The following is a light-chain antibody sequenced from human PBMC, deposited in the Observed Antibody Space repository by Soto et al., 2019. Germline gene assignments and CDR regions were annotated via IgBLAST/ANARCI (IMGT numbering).Light chain of an antibody. J-gene: IGKJ4*01. Sequence: EIVLTQSPATLSLSPGESATLSCRASQNIGNYLAWYRQKPGQAPRLLMSGASNRATGIPDGFTGSGSGTDFTLTISRLEPEDFAVYYCQQRGSWPLTFGGGTKV. CDR2: GAS. CDR1: QNIGNY. V-gene: IGKV3-11*01. CDR3: QQRGSWPLT.